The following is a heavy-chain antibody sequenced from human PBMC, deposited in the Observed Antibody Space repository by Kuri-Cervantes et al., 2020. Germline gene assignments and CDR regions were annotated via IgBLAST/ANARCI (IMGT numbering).Heavy chain of an antibody. V-gene: IGHV3-11*01. D-gene: IGHD2-2*01. CDR2: ISSSGSTI. J-gene: IGHJ6*02. CDR1: GFTFSDYY. CDR3: ARDLSLIPAEDYYGMDV. Sequence: GGSLRLSCAASGFTFSDYYMSWIRQAPGKGLEWVSYISSSGSTIYYADSVKGRFTISRGNAKNSLYLQMNSLRAEDTAVYYCARDLSLIPAEDYYGMDVWGQGTTVTVSS.